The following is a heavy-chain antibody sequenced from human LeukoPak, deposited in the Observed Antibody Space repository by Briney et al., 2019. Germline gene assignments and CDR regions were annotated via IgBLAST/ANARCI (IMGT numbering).Heavy chain of an antibody. CDR1: GLTVSSNY. CDR2: IYTGGTT. V-gene: IGHV3-53*01. D-gene: IGHD3-10*01. CDR3: AKSRSSGSYCIDY. Sequence: GGSLRLSCAASGLTVSSNYMSWVRQAPGKGLEWVSVIYTGGTTFYADSVRGRFTISRDNSKNTLSLQMNSLRAEDTAVYYCAKSRSSGSYCIDYWGQGTLVTVSS. J-gene: IGHJ4*02.